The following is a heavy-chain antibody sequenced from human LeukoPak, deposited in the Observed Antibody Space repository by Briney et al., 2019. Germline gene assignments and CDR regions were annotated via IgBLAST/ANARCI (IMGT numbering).Heavy chain of an antibody. J-gene: IGHJ4*02. CDR2: IRYDGSNK. D-gene: IGHD3-22*01. Sequence: PGGSLRLSCAATGFTFSSYGMYWVRQAPGKGLEWVALIRYDGSNKYYADSVKGRFTISRDNAKNSLYLQMNSLRAEDTAVYYCVREGYYDSSGYSIPTFDYWGQGTLVTVSS. CDR3: VREGYYDSSGYSIPTFDY. V-gene: IGHV3-30*02. CDR1: GFTFSSYG.